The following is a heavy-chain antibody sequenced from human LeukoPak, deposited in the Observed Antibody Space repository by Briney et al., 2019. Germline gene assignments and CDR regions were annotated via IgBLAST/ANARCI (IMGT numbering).Heavy chain of an antibody. CDR3: AKDGQFITISPFDP. D-gene: IGHD3-3*01. CDR1: GFTFSSYA. V-gene: IGHV3-23*01. J-gene: IGHJ5*02. CDR2: ISGSGGST. Sequence: PGGSLRLSCAASGFTFSSYAMSWARQAPGKGLEWVSAISGSGGSTYYADSVKGRFTISRDNSKNTLYLQMNSLRAEDTAVYYCAKDGQFITISPFDPWGQGTLVTVSS.